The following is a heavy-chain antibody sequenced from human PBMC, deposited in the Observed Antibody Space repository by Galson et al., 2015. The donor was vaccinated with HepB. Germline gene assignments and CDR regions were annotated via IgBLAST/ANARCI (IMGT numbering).Heavy chain of an antibody. Sequence: SLRLSCAASGFTFRSYAMSWVRQAPGKGLEWVSGISGRGGSTYYTDSVKGRFTISRDNSKNTLYLQMNSLRSEDTAVFYCARDGPSYYNDTSGYHVGYWGQGALVTVSS. J-gene: IGHJ4*02. CDR3: ARDGPSYYNDTSGYHVGY. CDR1: GFTFRSYA. V-gene: IGHV3-23*01. D-gene: IGHD3-22*01. CDR2: ISGRGGST.